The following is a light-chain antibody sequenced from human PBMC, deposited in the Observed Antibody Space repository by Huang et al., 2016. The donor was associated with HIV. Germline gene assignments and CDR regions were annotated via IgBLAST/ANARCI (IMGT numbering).Light chain of an antibody. J-gene: IGKJ5*01. Sequence: GERATLSCRASQNVNSYLAWYQQKPGQTPRLLIYDASNRATGIPARFSGSGSGTDFTLTISSLEPEDFAVYYCQQRKYWPPITFGQGTRLEIK. CDR3: QQRKYWPPIT. V-gene: IGKV3-11*01. CDR1: QNVNSY. CDR2: DAS.